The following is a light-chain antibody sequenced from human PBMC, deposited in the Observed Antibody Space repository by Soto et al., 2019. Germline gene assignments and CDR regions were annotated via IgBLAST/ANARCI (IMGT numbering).Light chain of an antibody. Sequence: EIVLTQSPVTLSLSPGESATLSCRASQSVSSSQVAWYQQKPGQAPRLLIYGASSRATGIPDRFSGVGSETDFTLNINRLEPEDFEVYYCQQYATSPHTFGQGTKLEIK. CDR2: GAS. CDR3: QQYATSPHT. CDR1: QSVSSSQ. V-gene: IGKV3-20*01. J-gene: IGKJ2*01.